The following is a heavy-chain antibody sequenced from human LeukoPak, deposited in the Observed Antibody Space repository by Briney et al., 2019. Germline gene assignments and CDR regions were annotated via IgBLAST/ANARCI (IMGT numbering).Heavy chain of an antibody. D-gene: IGHD3-10*01. Sequence: PGGSLRLSCAASGFTFSSYGMHWVRQAPGKGLEWVAVISYDGSNKYYADSVKGRFTISRDNSKNTLYLQMNSLRAEDTAVYYCAKMEGSYYGSGSSIDYWGRGTLVTVSS. CDR3: AKMEGSYYGSGSSIDY. V-gene: IGHV3-30*18. CDR2: ISYDGSNK. CDR1: GFTFSSYG. J-gene: IGHJ4*02.